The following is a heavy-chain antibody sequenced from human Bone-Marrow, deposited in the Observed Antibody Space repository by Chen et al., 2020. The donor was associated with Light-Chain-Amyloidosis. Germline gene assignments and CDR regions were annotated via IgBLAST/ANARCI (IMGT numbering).Heavy chain of an antibody. CDR3: ARSLGPYGMDV. V-gene: IGHV3-74*01. Sequence: EVQLVESGGGLVQSGRSLTLSCAASGFTVSSYWMHWVRQAPGKGLVWVSHINGAGSGTDYADYVTGRFIISRDNTKNTLYLQMNSLGVEDTAVYYCARSLGPYGMDVWGQGTTVTVSS. J-gene: IGHJ6*02. D-gene: IGHD1-26*01. CDR2: INGAGSGT. CDR1: GFTVSSYW.